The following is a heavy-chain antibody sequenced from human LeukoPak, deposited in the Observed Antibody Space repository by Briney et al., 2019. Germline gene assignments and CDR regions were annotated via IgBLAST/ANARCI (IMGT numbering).Heavy chain of an antibody. CDR3: ARDGPQSYYDILTEPETVGAFDY. J-gene: IGHJ4*02. D-gene: IGHD3-9*01. CDR1: GYTFTSYG. V-gene: IGHV1-18*01. Sequence: ASVKVSCKASGYTFTSYGISWVRQAPGQGLEWMGWISAYNGNTNYEQKHQGRVTTTTDPSTSTAYMELRSLRSDDTAVYYCARDGPQSYYDILTEPETVGAFDYWGQGTLVTVSS. CDR2: ISAYNGNT.